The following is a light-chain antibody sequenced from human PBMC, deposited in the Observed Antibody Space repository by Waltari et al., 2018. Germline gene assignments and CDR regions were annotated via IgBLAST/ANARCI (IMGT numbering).Light chain of an antibody. Sequence: QSVQTQPPSASGTPRQTATIPCSGSGSPTGFNSRTRYQQLPGTAPKLLIYTNNQRPSGVPDRFSGSKSGTSASLAISGLQSEDEADYYCAAWDDSLNGQVVFGGGTKLTVL. J-gene: IGLJ2*01. V-gene: IGLV1-44*01. CDR2: TNN. CDR1: GSPTGFNS. CDR3: AAWDDSLNGQVV.